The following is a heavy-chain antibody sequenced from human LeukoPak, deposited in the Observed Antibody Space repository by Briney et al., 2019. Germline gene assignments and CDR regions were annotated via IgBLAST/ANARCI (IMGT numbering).Heavy chain of an antibody. Sequence: ASVKVSCKASGYTFTSYYMHWVRQAPGQGLEWMGIINPSGGSTSYAQKFQGRVTMTRDTSTSTVYMELRSLRSDDTAVYYCARDTYVWGSYRPYDYWGQGTLVTVSS. V-gene: IGHV1-46*01. CDR3: ARDTYVWGSYRPYDY. J-gene: IGHJ4*02. D-gene: IGHD3-16*02. CDR2: INPSGGST. CDR1: GYTFTSYY.